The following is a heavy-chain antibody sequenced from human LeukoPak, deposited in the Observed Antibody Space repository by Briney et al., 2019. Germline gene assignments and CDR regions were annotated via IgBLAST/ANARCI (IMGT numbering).Heavy chain of an antibody. CDR3: ARAAYDFWSGDTNWFDP. J-gene: IGHJ5*02. CDR1: GFTFSSYG. CDR2: IRYDGSNK. D-gene: IGHD3-3*01. V-gene: IGHV3-30*02. Sequence: GGSLRLSCAASGFTFSSYGMHWVRQAPGKGLEWVAFIRYDGSNKYYADSVKGRFTISRDNSKNTLYLQMNSLRAEDTAVYYCARAAYDFWSGDTNWFDPWGQGTLVTVSS.